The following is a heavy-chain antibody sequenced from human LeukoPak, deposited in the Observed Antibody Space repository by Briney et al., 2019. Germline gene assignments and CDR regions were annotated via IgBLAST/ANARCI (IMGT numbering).Heavy chain of an antibody. CDR3: VRTLDLVVVPDAIGLFDY. J-gene: IGHJ4*02. D-gene: IGHD2-2*02. V-gene: IGHV3-21*01. CDR1: GFTFSSYS. CDR2: ISSSSSYI. Sequence: GGSLRLSCEASGFTFSSYSMNWVRQAPGQGLEWVSSISSSSSYIYYADSVKGRFTISRDNAKNSLYLQMNSLRAEDTAVYYCVRTLDLVVVPDAIGLFDYWGQGTLVTVSS.